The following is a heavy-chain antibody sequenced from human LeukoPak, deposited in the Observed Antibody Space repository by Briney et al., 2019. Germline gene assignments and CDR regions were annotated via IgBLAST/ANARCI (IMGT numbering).Heavy chain of an antibody. J-gene: IGHJ4*02. Sequence: SETLSLTCTVYGRHISSYYWSWIRQPAGKGMKWIGRLYISGSTNYNPSLKSRVTMSVDTSKNQCSLKLSSVTAADAAVYYCARLYPLWFGELSHYYFDYWGQGTLVTVSS. CDR2: LYISGST. V-gene: IGHV4-4*07. CDR3: ARLYPLWFGELSHYYFDY. CDR1: GRHISSYY. D-gene: IGHD3-10*01.